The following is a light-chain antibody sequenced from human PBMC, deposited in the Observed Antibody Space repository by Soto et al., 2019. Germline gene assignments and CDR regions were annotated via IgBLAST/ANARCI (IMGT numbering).Light chain of an antibody. CDR2: EIS. CDR3: SSYTSSITLHLV. CDR1: SSDVGYYNY. Sequence: QSVLTQPASVSGSPGQSITISCTGTSSDVGYYNYVSWFQQHPGKAPKLMIYEISNRPSGVSNRFSGSKSGNTASLTISGLQAEDEADYYCSSYTSSITLHLVFGGGTKLTVL. V-gene: IGLV2-14*01. J-gene: IGLJ2*01.